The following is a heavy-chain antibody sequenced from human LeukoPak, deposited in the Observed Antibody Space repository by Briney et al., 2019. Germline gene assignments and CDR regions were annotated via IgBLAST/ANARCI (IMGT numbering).Heavy chain of an antibody. Sequence: ASVKVSCKASGYTFTSYGISWVRQAAGQGLEWMGWISGYNGNTNYVKKFQGRVTMTTHTVTSTAYMELRSLTSHDTAVYYCARDQRLYTGTYYLWFDPLGQGTLLTVSS. CDR2: ISGYNGNT. J-gene: IGHJ5*02. CDR1: GYTFTSYG. D-gene: IGHD1-26*01. CDR3: ARDQRLYTGTYYLWFDP. V-gene: IGHV1-18*01.